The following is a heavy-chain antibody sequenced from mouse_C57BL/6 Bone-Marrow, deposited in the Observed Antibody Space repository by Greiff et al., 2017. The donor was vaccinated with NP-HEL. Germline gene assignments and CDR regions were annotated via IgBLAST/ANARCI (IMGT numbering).Heavy chain of an antibody. CDR3: ARCYYDDDGY. J-gene: IGHJ2*01. CDR1: GYTFTSYW. Sequence: QVQLQQPGAELVKPGASVKMSCKASGYTFTSYWITWVKQSPGQGLEWIGDIYPGSGSTNYNEKFKSKATLTVDTSSSTAYMQLSSLTSEDAAVYYWARCYYDDDGYWGQGTTVTVSS. D-gene: IGHD2-4*01. V-gene: IGHV1-55*01. CDR2: IYPGSGST.